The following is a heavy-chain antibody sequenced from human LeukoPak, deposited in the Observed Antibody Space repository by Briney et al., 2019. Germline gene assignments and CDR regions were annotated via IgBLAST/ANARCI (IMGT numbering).Heavy chain of an antibody. D-gene: IGHD3-3*01. J-gene: IGHJ5*02. CDR3: ARSITIFGVVIVGNWFDP. CDR1: GGSISSGGYY. CDR2: VYYSGST. Sequence: PSQTLSLTCTVSGGSISSGGYYWRWIRQHRGRGLEWIEYVYYSGSTYYNPSLKSRVTISVYTSKNQFSLKLSSVTAADTAVYYCARSITIFGVVIVGNWFDPWGQGTLVTVSS. V-gene: IGHV4-31*03.